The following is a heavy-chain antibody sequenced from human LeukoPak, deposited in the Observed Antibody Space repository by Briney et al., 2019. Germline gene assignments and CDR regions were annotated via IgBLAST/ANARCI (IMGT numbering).Heavy chain of an antibody. CDR3: ARWVYDSSGYYFDAFDI. V-gene: IGHV3-21*01. Sequence: GGSLRLSCAASGFTFSSYSMNWVRQAPGEGLEWVSSISSSSSYIYYTDSVKGRFTISRDNAKNSLYLQMNSLRAEDTAVYYCARWVYDSSGYYFDAFDIWGQGTMVTVSS. CDR1: GFTFSSYS. J-gene: IGHJ3*02. D-gene: IGHD3-22*01. CDR2: ISSSSSYI.